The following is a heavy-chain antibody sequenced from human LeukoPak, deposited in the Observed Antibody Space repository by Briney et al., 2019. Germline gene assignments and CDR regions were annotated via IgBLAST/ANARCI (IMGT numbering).Heavy chain of an antibody. CDR3: ARDSGYYYYGMDV. J-gene: IGHJ6*02. Sequence: GSLRLSCAASGFTFSSYSMNWVRQAPGKGLEWVSSISSSSYIYYADSVKGRFTISRDNAKNSLYLQMNSLRAEDTAVYYCARDSGYYYYGMDVWGQGTTVTVSS. CDR1: GFTFSSYS. CDR2: ISSSSYI. V-gene: IGHV3-21*01.